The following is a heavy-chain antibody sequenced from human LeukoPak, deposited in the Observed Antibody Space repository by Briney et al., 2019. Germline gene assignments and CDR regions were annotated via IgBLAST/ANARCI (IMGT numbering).Heavy chain of an antibody. Sequence: ASVKVSCKASGYTFTGYYMHWVRQAPGQGLEWMGWINPNSGGTNYAQKFQGRVTMTRDTSISTAYMELSRPRSDDTAVYYCARDLRLGGFLWFDPWGQGTLVTVSS. CDR2: INPNSGGT. V-gene: IGHV1-2*02. CDR3: ARDLRLGGFLWFDP. J-gene: IGHJ5*02. D-gene: IGHD3-10*01. CDR1: GYTFTGYY.